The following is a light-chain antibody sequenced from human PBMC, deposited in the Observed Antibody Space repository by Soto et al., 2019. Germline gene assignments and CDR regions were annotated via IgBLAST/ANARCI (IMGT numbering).Light chain of an antibody. CDR2: WGS. Sequence: DIMMTQSPDSLAVSLGETATIHCKASQSLLDTSRNVNFLAWYQQKPRQPPSLLFYWGSTRESGVPGRFSVSGSGTEFTLTINYLQAEDVAVYYCQQYSRLPTTFGGGTRVE. CDR1: QSLLDTSRNVNF. V-gene: IGKV4-1*01. CDR3: QQYSRLPTT. J-gene: IGKJ4*01.